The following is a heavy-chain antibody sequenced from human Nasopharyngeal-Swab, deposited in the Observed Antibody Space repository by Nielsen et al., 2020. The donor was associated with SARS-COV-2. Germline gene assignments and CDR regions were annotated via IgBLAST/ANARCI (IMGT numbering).Heavy chain of an antibody. Sequence: ASVKVSCKASGYTFTSYGISWVRKAPGQGLEWMGWISAYNGNTNYAQKLQGRVTMTTDTSTSTAYMELRSLRSDDTAVYYCARARYDSSGYYYVLDAFDIWGQGTMVTFSS. V-gene: IGHV1-18*01. CDR3: ARARYDSSGYYYVLDAFDI. D-gene: IGHD3-22*01. J-gene: IGHJ3*02. CDR2: ISAYNGNT. CDR1: GYTFTSYG.